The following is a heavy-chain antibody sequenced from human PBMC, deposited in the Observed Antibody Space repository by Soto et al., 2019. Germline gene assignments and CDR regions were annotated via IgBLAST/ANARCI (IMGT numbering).Heavy chain of an antibody. D-gene: IGHD6-13*01. CDR3: ARDSDQRQLVGEYFDY. Sequence: PSETLSLTCTVSGGSISSGGYYWIWIRQHPGKVLEWIGYIYYSGSTYYNPSLKSRVTISVDTSKNQFSLKLSSVTAADTAVYYCARDSDQRQLVGEYFDYWGQGTLVTVSA. J-gene: IGHJ4*02. V-gene: IGHV4-31*03. CDR1: GGSISSGGYY. CDR2: IYYSGST.